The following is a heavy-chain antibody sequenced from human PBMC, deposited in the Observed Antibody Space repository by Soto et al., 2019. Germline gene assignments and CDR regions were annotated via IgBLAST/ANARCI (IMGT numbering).Heavy chain of an antibody. V-gene: IGHV3-9*01. Sequence: DVQLVESGGGLVQPGRSLRLSCAASGFIFDNSGMHWVRQAPGKGLEWVFGISWNGGNIGYADSVRGRFSISRDNAKDSLFLQMDSLRPDDTAFYYCVKAGVRDLIVEVPVYFDNWGQGTLVTVSS. D-gene: IGHD2-21*01. CDR2: ISWNGGNI. CDR1: GFIFDNSG. CDR3: VKAGVRDLIVEVPVYFDN. J-gene: IGHJ4*02.